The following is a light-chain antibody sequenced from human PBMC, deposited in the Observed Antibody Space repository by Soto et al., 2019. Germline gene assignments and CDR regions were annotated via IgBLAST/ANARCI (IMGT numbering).Light chain of an antibody. Sequence: SPDTVSVSKEEVATLSCWASQSVTSNLAWYQQKRGQAPRLLIYAASTRATGVPARFSGSGSGTEFTLTISSLQYAEFAVYYCQQYNNWTPITFGEGTRVEIK. CDR3: QQYNNWTPIT. V-gene: IGKV3D-15*01. J-gene: IGKJ5*01. CDR1: QSVTSN. CDR2: AAS.